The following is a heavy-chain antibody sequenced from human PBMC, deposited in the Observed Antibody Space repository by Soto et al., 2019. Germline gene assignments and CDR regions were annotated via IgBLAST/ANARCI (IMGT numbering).Heavy chain of an antibody. V-gene: IGHV3-23*01. Sequence: PGGSLRLSCAASGFTFRSYAMSWVRQAPGKGLEWVSSVSNSGGSTFYADSVKGRFTISRDNSKNTLYLQMNSLRAEDTAVYHCAKYPDSSAFGALEMWGQGTMVTVSS. D-gene: IGHD3-10*01. CDR1: GFTFRSYA. CDR2: VSNSGGST. CDR3: AKYPDSSAFGALEM. J-gene: IGHJ3*02.